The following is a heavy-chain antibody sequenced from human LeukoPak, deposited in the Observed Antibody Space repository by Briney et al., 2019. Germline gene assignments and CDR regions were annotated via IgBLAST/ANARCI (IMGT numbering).Heavy chain of an antibody. Sequence: GGSLRLSCAASGFIVSTNYMSWVRQAPGKGLEWVSVLYSGGTTYYADSVKGRFTISRDNSKNTLYLQMNSLRAEDTAVYYCASGNSYGPFDYWGQGTLVTVSS. CDR2: LYSGGTT. CDR3: ASGNSYGPFDY. D-gene: IGHD5-18*01. V-gene: IGHV3-66*01. J-gene: IGHJ4*02. CDR1: GFIVSTNY.